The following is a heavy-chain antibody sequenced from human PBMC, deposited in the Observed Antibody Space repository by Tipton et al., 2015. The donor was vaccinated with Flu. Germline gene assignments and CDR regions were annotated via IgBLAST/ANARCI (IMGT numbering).Heavy chain of an antibody. J-gene: IGHJ4*02. Sequence: LRLSCVVSGFSIGSRYYWGWIRQPPGKGLEWIGTIYRSGSTYYNPSLKSRLTISVDTSQNQFSLRLSSVTAADTAVYYCARHTGDSVRGVIDYWGQGTLVTVSS. CDR3: ARHTGDSVRGVIDY. CDR1: GFSIGSRYY. CDR2: IYRSGST. D-gene: IGHD3-10*02. V-gene: IGHV4-38-2*01.